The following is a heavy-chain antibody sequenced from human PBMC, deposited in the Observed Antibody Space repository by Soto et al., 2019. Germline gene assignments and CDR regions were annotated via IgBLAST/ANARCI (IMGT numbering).Heavy chain of an antibody. CDR2: IVVGSGNT. D-gene: IGHD3-10*01. V-gene: IGHV1-58*01. J-gene: IGHJ3*02. CDR3: AACLLECPATFDI. CDR1: GFTFTSSA. Sequence: SVKVSCKASGFTFTSSAVQWVRQARGQRLEWIGWIVVGSGNTNYAQKFQERVTITRDMSTSTAYMELSSLRSEDTAVYYCAACLLECPATFDIWGQGTMVTVSS.